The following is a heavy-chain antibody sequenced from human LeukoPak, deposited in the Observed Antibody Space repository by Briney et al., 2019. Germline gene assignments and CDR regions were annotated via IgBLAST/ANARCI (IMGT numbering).Heavy chain of an antibody. J-gene: IGHJ3*02. CDR2: INHSGST. CDR1: GGSFSGYY. CDR3: AACGDDAFDI. V-gene: IGHV4-34*01. Sequence: SETLSLTCAVYGGSFSGYYWSWIRQPPGKGLEWIGEINHSGSTNYNPSLKSRVTISVDTSKNQFSLELSSVTVADTAVYYCAACGDDAFDIWGQGTMVTVSS. D-gene: IGHD7-27*01.